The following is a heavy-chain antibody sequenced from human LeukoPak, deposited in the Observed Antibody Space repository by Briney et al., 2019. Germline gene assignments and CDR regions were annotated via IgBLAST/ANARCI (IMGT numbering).Heavy chain of an antibody. V-gene: IGHV3-23*01. J-gene: IGHJ4*02. D-gene: IGHD3-10*01. CDR1: GFTFSSYA. CDR3: AKDRALLWFGELSYFDY. CDR2: ISGSGGST. Sequence: GGSLRLSCAASGFTFSSYAMSWVRQAPGKGLEWVSAISGSGGSTYYAGSVKGRFTISRDNSKNTLYLQMNSLRAEDTAVYYCAKDRALLWFGELSYFDYWGQGTLVTVSS.